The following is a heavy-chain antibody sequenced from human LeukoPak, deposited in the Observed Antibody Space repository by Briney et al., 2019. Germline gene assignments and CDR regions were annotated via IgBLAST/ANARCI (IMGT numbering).Heavy chain of an antibody. CDR1: GASISSWY. J-gene: IGHJ4*02. D-gene: IGHD1-26*01. CDR2: IYGSGST. V-gene: IGHV4-59*01. Sequence: SETLSLTCNVTGASISSWYWSWIRQPPGKGLEWIGDIYGSGSTNYSPSLKSRVSMSADTSKNQISLNLKFVTAADTAVYYCARQTMLVGYANGLGFNYWGEGTLVTVSS. CDR3: ARQTMLVGYANGLGFNY.